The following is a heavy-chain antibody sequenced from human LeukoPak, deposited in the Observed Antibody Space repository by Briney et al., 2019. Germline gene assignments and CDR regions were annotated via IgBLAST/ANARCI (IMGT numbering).Heavy chain of an antibody. D-gene: IGHD6-19*01. CDR2: IKQDGTEK. V-gene: IGHV3-7*01. CDR3: ARWEYTSGWYYIDS. CDR1: GFTFNSHA. Sequence: GGSLRLSCAASGFTFNSHAMNWVRQAPGKGLEWVGNIKQDGTEKYYVDSVKGRFTISRDNAKTSLYVQMNRLRAEDTAIYYCARWEYTSGWYYIDSWGQGTLVTVSS. J-gene: IGHJ4*02.